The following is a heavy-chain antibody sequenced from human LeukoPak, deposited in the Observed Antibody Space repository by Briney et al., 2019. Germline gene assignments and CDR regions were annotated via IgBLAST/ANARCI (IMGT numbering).Heavy chain of an antibody. Sequence: PSETLSLTCAVYGGSFSGYYWSWIRQPPGKGLEWIGEINHSGSTNYNPSLKSRVTISVDTSKNQFSLKLSSVTAADTAVYYCAKAARYSGSLDYWGQGTLVTVSS. V-gene: IGHV4-34*01. CDR3: AKAARYSGSLDY. D-gene: IGHD1-26*01. CDR2: INHSGST. J-gene: IGHJ4*02. CDR1: GGSFSGYY.